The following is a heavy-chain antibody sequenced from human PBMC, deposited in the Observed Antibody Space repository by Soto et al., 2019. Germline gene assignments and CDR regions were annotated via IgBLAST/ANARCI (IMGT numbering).Heavy chain of an antibody. CDR3: AKALGDWPLLYFYGKDV. V-gene: IGHV3-23*01. CDR2: ISGRGSST. Sequence: EVQLMEPGGGLVQPGGSLKLSCVGSGLTFRSYAMNWVRQDPGKGLDRVSTISGRGSSTHYADSGKGRFTISRDKSNNVVYLQMNTLRADDTAIYYCAKALGDWPLLYFYGKDVWGQGTTVTVSS. J-gene: IGHJ6*02. CDR1: GLTFRSYA. D-gene: IGHD3-16*01.